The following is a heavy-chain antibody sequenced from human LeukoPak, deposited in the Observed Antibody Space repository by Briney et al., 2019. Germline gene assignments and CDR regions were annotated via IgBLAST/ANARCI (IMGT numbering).Heavy chain of an antibody. CDR1: GFIFSSYG. D-gene: IGHD1-1*01. Sequence: GRSLGLSCAASGFIFSSYGMHWVRQAPGKGLEWVAVIGSDGRNKFYADSVKGRFTISRDNSKNILYLQMDRLSADDTAVYYCVRDDELPDNGMDVWGQGTTVTVS. V-gene: IGHV3-33*01. J-gene: IGHJ6*02. CDR2: IGSDGRNK. CDR3: VRDDELPDNGMDV.